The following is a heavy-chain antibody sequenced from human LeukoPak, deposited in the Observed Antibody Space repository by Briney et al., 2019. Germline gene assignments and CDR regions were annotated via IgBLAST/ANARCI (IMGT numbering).Heavy chain of an antibody. Sequence: SETLSLTCTVSGGSISRSSYYWGWIRQPPGKGLEWIGSIYYSGSTYYNPSLKSRVTISVDTSKNQFSLKLSSVTAADTAVYYCARRANRYNWFDPWGQGTLVTVSS. CDR2: IYYSGST. J-gene: IGHJ5*02. D-gene: IGHD3-16*02. V-gene: IGHV4-39*01. CDR3: ARRANRYNWFDP. CDR1: GGSISRSSYY.